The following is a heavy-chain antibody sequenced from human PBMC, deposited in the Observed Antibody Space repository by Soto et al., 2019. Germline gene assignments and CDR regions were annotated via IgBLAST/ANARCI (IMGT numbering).Heavy chain of an antibody. Sequence: TLSLTCAVYGRSFSGYYWSWIREPPGKGLEWIGESNDSGSANYNPSLKSRVNISVDTSKNKLSLKLSSVTAADKAVYYCARGSGVEWLFGLDIWGQGKLVT. CDR2: SNDSGSA. V-gene: IGHV4-34*01. D-gene: IGHD3-3*01. J-gene: IGHJ3*02. CDR1: GRSFSGYY. CDR3: ARGSGVEWLFGLDI.